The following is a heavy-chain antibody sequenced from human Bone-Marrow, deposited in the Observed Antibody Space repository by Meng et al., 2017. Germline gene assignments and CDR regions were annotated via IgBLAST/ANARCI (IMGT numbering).Heavy chain of an antibody. D-gene: IGHD3-22*01. CDR2: IYTSGST. V-gene: IGHV4-4*07. CDR3: ARDNYYDSSGYTRTYWYFDL. J-gene: IGHJ2*01. CDR1: GGSCSSYY. Sequence: VKASGTLFSTCTVSGGSCSSYYWSWIRQPAGKGLEWIGRIYTSGSTNYNPSLKSRVTMSVDTSKNQFSLKLSSVTAADTAVYYCARDNYYDSSGYTRTYWYFDLWGRGTLVTVSS.